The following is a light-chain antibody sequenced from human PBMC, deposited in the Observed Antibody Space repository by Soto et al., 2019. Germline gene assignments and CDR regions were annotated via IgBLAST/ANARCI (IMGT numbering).Light chain of an antibody. CDR2: AAS. J-gene: IGKJ4*01. V-gene: IGKV1-8*01. CDR3: QQYYSYPGT. Sequence: AIRMTQSPSSFSASTGDRVTITCRASQGISSYLAWYQQKPGKAPKLLIYAASTLQSGVPSRFSGSGSGTDFALTISCLQPEDFATYYCQQYYSYPGTFGGGTKVEIK. CDR1: QGISSY.